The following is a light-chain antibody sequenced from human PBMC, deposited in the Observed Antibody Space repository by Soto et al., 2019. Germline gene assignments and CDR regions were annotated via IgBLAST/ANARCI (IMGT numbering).Light chain of an antibody. CDR3: SSYTTTSTVV. J-gene: IGLJ2*01. CDR1: SSDVGGYDY. CDR2: DVY. V-gene: IGLV2-14*01. Sequence: QSALTQPASVSGSPGQSITISCTGTSSDVGGYDYVSWFQQYPGKAPSLMLYDVYRRPSGVSYPFSGSKSSNTASLTISGPQAEDEADYYCSSYTTTSTVVFGGGTKLTVL.